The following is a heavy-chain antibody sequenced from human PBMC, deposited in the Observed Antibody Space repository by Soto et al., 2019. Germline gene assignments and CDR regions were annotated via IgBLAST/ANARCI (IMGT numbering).Heavy chain of an antibody. V-gene: IGHV4-39*01. Sequence: QLQLQESGPGLGKPSETLSLTCTVSGGSIKSGTYYWGWIRQPPGKGLEWMGSIYNTGSTYYSPSLKRRVTVSIDTPNNRFSLRLSSVTAADTAVYYCVKHGFQYHMDVWGRGTPVTVSS. J-gene: IGHJ6*03. D-gene: IGHD3-10*01. CDR3: VKHGFQYHMDV. CDR1: GGSIKSGTYY. CDR2: IYNTGST.